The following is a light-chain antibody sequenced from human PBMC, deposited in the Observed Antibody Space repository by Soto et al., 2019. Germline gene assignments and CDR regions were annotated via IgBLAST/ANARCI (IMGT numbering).Light chain of an antibody. V-gene: IGLV2-14*01. J-gene: IGLJ3*02. CDR2: EVT. Sequence: QSVLTPPAAVSGSPGQWITISCTGTSRDVGGYDYVSWYQHHPGKAPKLMIYEVTNRPSGVSNRFSGSKSGNTASLTISGLQTEDEADYYCSSYTSRSTLVFGGGTQLTVL. CDR1: SRDVGGYDY. CDR3: SSYTSRSTLV.